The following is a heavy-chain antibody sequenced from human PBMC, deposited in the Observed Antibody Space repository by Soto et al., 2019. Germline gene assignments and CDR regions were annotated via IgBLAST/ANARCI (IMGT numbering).Heavy chain of an antibody. CDR2: FSATSENT. CDR3: AKARDQQWVRLPFDN. V-gene: IGHV3-23*01. J-gene: IGHJ4*02. CDR1: GFFFSSYT. D-gene: IGHD6-19*01. Sequence: EVQLLESGGGLVQPGGSLRLSCVGSGFFFSSYTMTWVRQAPGKGLEWVSSFSATSENTYYADSVRGRFTISRDNSKNTLFLQMNSLTAEDTDMYYCAKARDQQWVRLPFDNWGQGILVIVSS.